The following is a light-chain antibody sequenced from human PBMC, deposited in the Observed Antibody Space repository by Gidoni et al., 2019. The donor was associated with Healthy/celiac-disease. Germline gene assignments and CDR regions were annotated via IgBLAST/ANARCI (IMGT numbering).Light chain of an antibody. CDR3: QQRSNWPLT. CDR2: DAS. CDR1: QSVSSY. Sequence: EIVLTQSPATLSLSPGERATLSCRASQSVSSYLAGYQQKPGQAPRLLIYDASNRATGIPARFSGSGSGTDFTLTISSLEPEEFAGYYCQQRSNWPLTCGGXTKVEIK. J-gene: IGKJ4*01. V-gene: IGKV3-11*01.